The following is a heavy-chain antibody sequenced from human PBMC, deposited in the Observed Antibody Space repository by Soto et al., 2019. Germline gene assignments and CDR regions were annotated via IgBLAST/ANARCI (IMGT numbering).Heavy chain of an antibody. V-gene: IGHV3-33*01. D-gene: IGHD3-10*01. CDR2: IWNDGTYK. CDR1: GFTFKNYG. CDR3: ARDPGRGEPPFDY. Sequence: QVQLVESGGGVVQPWRSLRLSCAASGFTFKNYGMHWVRQAPGKGLEWVAVIWNDGTYKYYADSVQGRFTISRDNSKNTLYLQLNSLRAEDTAVYQCARDPGRGEPPFDYWGQGTLVNVSS. J-gene: IGHJ4*02.